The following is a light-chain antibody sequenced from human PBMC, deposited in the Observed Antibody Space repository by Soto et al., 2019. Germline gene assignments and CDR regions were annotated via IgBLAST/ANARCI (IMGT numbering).Light chain of an antibody. J-gene: IGKJ1*01. V-gene: IGKV1-5*01. Sequence: DLQMTQSPSTLSASVGDRVTITCRVSQSISSWLAWYQQKPGEAPTLLVYDSSTLQSGVPSRFSGSGFGAEFTLTVSSLQPEDFATYYCQQSYSNPTWTFGQGTKVDIK. CDR2: DSS. CDR1: QSISSW. CDR3: QQSYSNPTWT.